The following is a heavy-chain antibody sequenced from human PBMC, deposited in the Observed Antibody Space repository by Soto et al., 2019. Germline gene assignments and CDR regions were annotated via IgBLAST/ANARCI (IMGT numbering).Heavy chain of an antibody. CDR1: GFTFSTYA. V-gene: IGHV3-23*01. CDR2: ISGSGGST. CDR3: ARILDSGYCSGGSCYQADEDAFDI. Sequence: EVQLLESGGGLVQPGGSLRLSCAASGFTFSTYAMTWVRQAPGKGLEWVSAISGSGGSTYYADSVKGRFTISRDNSKNTLYLQMNSLRAEDTAVYYCARILDSGYCSGGSCYQADEDAFDIWGQGTMVTVSS. J-gene: IGHJ3*02. D-gene: IGHD2-15*01.